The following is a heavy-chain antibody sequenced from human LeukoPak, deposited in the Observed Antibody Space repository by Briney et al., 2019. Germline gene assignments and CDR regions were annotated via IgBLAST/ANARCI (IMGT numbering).Heavy chain of an antibody. CDR1: GYTFTGYY. V-gene: IGHV1-2*02. CDR3: ARVGRQVWSGNYYYYYYMDV. CDR2: INPNSGGT. Sequence: ASVKVSCKASGYTFTGYYMHWVRQAPGQGLEWMGWINPNSGGTNYAQKFQGRVTMTRDTSISTAYMELSRLRSDDTAVYYCARVGRQVWSGNYYYYYYMDVWGKGTTVTVSS. J-gene: IGHJ6*03. D-gene: IGHD3-3*01.